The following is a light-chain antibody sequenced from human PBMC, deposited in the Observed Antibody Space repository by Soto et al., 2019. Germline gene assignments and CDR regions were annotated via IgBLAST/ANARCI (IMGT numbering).Light chain of an antibody. J-gene: IGLJ1*01. V-gene: IGLV2-14*03. Sequence: QSVLTQPASVSGSPGQSITISCTGTSSDVGGYNFVSWYQHHPGKAPKLIIYDVSNRPSGVSNRFSGSKSGNTASLTISGLQAEDEDDYYCTSYTTSITYVFGKGTKVXVL. CDR2: DVS. CDR1: SSDVGGYNF. CDR3: TSYTTSITYV.